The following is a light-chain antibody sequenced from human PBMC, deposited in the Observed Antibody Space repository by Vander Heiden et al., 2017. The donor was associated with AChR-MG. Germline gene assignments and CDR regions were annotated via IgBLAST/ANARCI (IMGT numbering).Light chain of an antibody. J-gene: IGLJ3*02. Sequence: QAVVTQEPSLTVSPGRTVTLTCGSSIGAVTSGHYPYWLQQKPGQALMIRIYDATNKHSWTPAWFSGSLLGGTAALTLSGAQAEDESYYYCLHSYSGALVFGGGTKLTVL. CDR2: DAT. V-gene: IGLV7-46*01. CDR1: IGAVTSGHY. CDR3: LHSYSGALV.